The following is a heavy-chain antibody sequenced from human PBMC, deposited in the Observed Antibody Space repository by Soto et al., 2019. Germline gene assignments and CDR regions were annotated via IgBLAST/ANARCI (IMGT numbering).Heavy chain of an antibody. CDR2: ISESGNYG. D-gene: IGHD3-9*01. CDR1: GFTFSDYH. CDR3: ARHVTGRNILNGLTDRYFDV. V-gene: IGHV3-11*06. Sequence: QVQLVESGGGLVKPGGSLRLSCTASGFTFSDYHMSWMRQAPGKGLEWVSYISESGNYGNNADSVKGRFTISRDNAKNSLYLQMNSLRAEDTALYYCARHVTGRNILNGLTDRYFDVWGRGTLVSVSS. J-gene: IGHJ2*01.